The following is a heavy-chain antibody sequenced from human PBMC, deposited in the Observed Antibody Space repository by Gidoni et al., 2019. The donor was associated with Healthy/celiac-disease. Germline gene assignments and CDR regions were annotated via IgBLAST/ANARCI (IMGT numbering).Heavy chain of an antibody. Sequence: QVQLQPCGAGLSKPSETLSLTCAVSGGSFSGYYWSWRRQPPEKGLEWIGEINHSGSTNYNPSLKSRVTISVDTSKNQFSLKLSSVTAADTAVYYCARVHITIFGTYGMDVWGQGTTVTVSS. CDR2: INHSGST. J-gene: IGHJ6*02. CDR3: ARVHITIFGTYGMDV. V-gene: IGHV4-34*01. D-gene: IGHD3-3*01. CDR1: GGSFSGYY.